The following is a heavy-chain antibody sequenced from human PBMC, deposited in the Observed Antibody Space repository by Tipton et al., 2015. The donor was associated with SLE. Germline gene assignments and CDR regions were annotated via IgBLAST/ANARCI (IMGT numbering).Heavy chain of an antibody. CDR3: TRVWETGSRGVDY. D-gene: IGHD2-2*01. CDR2: TYYRSKWYS. CDR1: GDSVSTNSAA. J-gene: IGHJ4*02. Sequence: GLVKPSQTLSLTCAISGDSVSTNSAAWTWIRQSPSRGLEWLGRTYYRSKWYSDYAVSVKSRITINPDTSKNQFSLQLNSVTPEDTAVYYCTRVWETGSRGVDYWSKGTLVNVSS. V-gene: IGHV6-1*01.